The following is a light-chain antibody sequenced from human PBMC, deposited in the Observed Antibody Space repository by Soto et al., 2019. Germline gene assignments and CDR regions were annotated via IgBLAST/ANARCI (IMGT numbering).Light chain of an antibody. CDR1: QSVSSNY. J-gene: IGKJ1*01. V-gene: IGKV3-20*01. Sequence: EIVLTQSPGTLSLSPGERATLSCRASQSVSSNYFAWYQRKPGQAPRLLIYGASSRATGIPNRFRGSGSGTDFNLTISRQEQEDLAVYFCQQYGSPPPTFRQGTKVEI. CDR2: GAS. CDR3: QQYGSPPPT.